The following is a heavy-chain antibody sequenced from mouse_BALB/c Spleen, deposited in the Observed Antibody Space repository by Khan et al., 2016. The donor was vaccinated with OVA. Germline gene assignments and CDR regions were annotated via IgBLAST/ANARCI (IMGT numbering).Heavy chain of an antibody. CDR3: ARRNYCGYTFAY. CDR2: ISPGSGDT. J-gene: IGHJ3*01. Sequence: QVQLKESGAELARPGASVKLSCKASGYTFTEYYINWVKQRTGQGLEWIGEISPGSGDTYYNEQFKGKATLTADKSSSTAYMQLSSLTSEASAVYFCARRNYCGYTFAYWGQGTLVTVSA. D-gene: IGHD1-2*01. CDR1: GYTFTEYY. V-gene: IGHV1-77*01.